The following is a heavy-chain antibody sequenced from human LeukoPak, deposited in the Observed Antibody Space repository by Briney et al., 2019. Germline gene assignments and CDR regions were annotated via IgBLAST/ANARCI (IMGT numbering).Heavy chain of an antibody. J-gene: IGHJ4*02. V-gene: IGHV3-48*02. D-gene: IGHD1-26*01. CDR1: GFTFSSYS. CDR3: ARVGELYY. CDR2: ISSSSSTI. Sequence: GGSLRLSCAASGFTFSSYSMNWVRQAPGKGLEWVSYISSSSSTIYYADSVKGRFTISRDNAQNSVYLQMNSLSDEDTAVYYCARVGELYYWGQGTLVTVSS.